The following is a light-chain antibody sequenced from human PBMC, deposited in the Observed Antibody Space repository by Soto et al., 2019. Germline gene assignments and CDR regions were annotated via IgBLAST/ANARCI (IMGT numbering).Light chain of an antibody. V-gene: IGLV2-14*01. CDR3: SPYTISNTLPIV. J-gene: IGLJ1*01. Sequence: QSALTQPASVSGSPGQSITIYCPGTRRVVGVYDYVPRYQKYPGKSPKLLSYEVTHRPSGVSKRVSGSESGNTASLTISGLQAWDEADYYCSPYTISNTLPIVFGTGTKVTVL. CDR1: RRVVGVYDY. CDR2: EVT.